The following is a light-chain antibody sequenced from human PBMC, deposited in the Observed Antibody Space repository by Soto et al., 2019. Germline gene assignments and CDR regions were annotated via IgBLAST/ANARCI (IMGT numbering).Light chain of an antibody. V-gene: IGLV2-23*01. J-gene: IGLJ1*01. CDR3: CSYAGSSTCV. CDR2: EGT. Sequence: QSVLTQPASVSGSPGQSFTISCTGTSRDVGSYNLVSWYQQHPGKAPKLIIYEGTKRPSGISTRFSGSKSGNTASLTISGLQAEDEADYYCCSYAGSSTCVFGTGTKLTVL. CDR1: SRDVGSYNL.